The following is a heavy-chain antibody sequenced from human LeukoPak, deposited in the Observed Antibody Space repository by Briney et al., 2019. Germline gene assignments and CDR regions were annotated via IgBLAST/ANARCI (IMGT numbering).Heavy chain of an antibody. V-gene: IGHV3-9*01. CDR2: ISWSSGII. CDR3: AKDTGSPADAITMEDNAFDI. Sequence: PGGSLRLSCTTSGFNFRAYWMAWVRQAPGKGLEWVSGISWSSGIIGYADSVKGRFTISRDNAKNSLDLQMESLRAEDTAVYYCAKDTGSPADAITMEDNAFDIWGQGTMVTVSS. J-gene: IGHJ3*02. D-gene: IGHD3-3*01. CDR1: GFNFRAYW.